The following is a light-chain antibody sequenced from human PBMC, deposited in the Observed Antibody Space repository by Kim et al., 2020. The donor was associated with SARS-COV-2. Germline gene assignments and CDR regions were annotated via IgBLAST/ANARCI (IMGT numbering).Light chain of an antibody. V-gene: IGKV1D-16*01. Sequence: IQLSQSPSSHFSSVGDRVTLNCRASQVINSWLSLYQQKPVKAPNCLFYAASTLPIGVPSRFRGSGSGTDFTLTISSLQPEDFATYYCQQYDSYPRTFGQGTRVEIK. CDR1: QVINSW. CDR3: QQYDSYPRT. J-gene: IGKJ1*01. CDR2: AAS.